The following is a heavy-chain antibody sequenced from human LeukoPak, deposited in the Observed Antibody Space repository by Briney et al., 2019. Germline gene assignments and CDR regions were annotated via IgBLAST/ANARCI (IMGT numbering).Heavy chain of an antibody. CDR3: ARGREVVVVVAATGYYYYYMDV. CDR1: GYTFTGYY. CDR2: IDPNNGGT. D-gene: IGHD2-15*01. V-gene: IGHV1-2*02. Sequence: ASVKVSCKASGYTFTGYYMHWVRQAPGQGLEWMGWIDPNNGGTSYAREFQGRVTMTRDTSISTAYMELSRLRSDDTAVYYCARGREVVVVVAATGYYYYYMDVWGKGTTVTVSS. J-gene: IGHJ6*03.